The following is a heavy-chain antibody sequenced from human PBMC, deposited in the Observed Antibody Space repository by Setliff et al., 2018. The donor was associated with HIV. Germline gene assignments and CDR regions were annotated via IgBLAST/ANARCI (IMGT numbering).Heavy chain of an antibody. V-gene: IGHV4-4*07. CDR2: IFAGGST. CDR1: GGSISAYY. J-gene: IGHJ4*02. D-gene: IGHD1-26*01. CDR3: ARSMGAFDY. Sequence: SETLSLTCTVSGGSISAYYWSWIRQPAGKGLEYIGRIFAGGSTNYNPSLRSRVTTSINTSKNQFSLELSSVTAADTAVYYCARSMGAFDYWGPGALVTVSS.